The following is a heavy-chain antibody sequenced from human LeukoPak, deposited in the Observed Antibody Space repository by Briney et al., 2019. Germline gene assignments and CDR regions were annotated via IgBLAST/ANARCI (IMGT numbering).Heavy chain of an antibody. CDR1: GFTFTSSA. CDR3: AVRSLTTVTTFFDY. Sequence: GASVKVSCKASGFTFTSSAMRWVRQARGQRLEWIGWIVVGSGNTNYAQKFQERVTITRDMSTSTAYMELSSLRSEDTAVYYCAVRSLTTVTTFFDYWGQGTLVTVSS. CDR2: IVVGSGNT. V-gene: IGHV1-58*02. D-gene: IGHD4-17*01. J-gene: IGHJ4*02.